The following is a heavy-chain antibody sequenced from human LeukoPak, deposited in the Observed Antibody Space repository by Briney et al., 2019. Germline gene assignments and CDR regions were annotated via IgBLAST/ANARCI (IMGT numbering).Heavy chain of an antibody. CDR1: GDSITSYN. Sequence: KPSETLSLTCTVSGDSITSYNWNWIRQPPGKGLEWIGYFSYSGSTNYNPSLKGRVTISVDTSKNQFSLKLTSVTAADTAVYYCARRFDSWGQGTLVTVPS. J-gene: IGHJ4*02. V-gene: IGHV4-59*08. CDR3: ARRFDS. CDR2: FSYSGST.